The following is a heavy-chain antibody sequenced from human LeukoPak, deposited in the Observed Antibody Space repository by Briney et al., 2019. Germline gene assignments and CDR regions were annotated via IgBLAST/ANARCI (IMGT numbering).Heavy chain of an antibody. CDR3: AREMDRAWFDP. J-gene: IGHJ5*02. CDR2: IYYSGST. D-gene: IGHD3/OR15-3a*01. Sequence: PSGTLSLTCTVSGGSISSYYWSWIRQPPGKGLEWIGYIYYSGSTNYNPSPKSRVTISVDTSKNQFSLKLSSVTAADTAVYYCAREMDRAWFDPWGQGTLVTVSS. V-gene: IGHV4-59*01. CDR1: GGSISSYY.